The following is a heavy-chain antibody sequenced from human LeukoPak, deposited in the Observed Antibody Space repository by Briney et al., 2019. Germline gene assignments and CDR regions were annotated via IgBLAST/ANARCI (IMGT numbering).Heavy chain of an antibody. Sequence: SETLSLTCTVSGGSISSSSYYWGWIRQPPGTGLEWIGSIYYSGSTYYNPSLKSRVTISVDTSKNQFSLKLSSVTAADTAVYYCARDGYCSGGSCSGYFDYWGQGTLVTVSS. CDR2: IYYSGST. V-gene: IGHV4-39*07. CDR1: GGSISSSSYY. CDR3: ARDGYCSGGSCSGYFDY. D-gene: IGHD2-15*01. J-gene: IGHJ4*02.